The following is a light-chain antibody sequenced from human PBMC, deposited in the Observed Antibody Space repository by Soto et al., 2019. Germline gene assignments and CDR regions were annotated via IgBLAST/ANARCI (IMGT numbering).Light chain of an antibody. CDR1: SSNIGNNY. V-gene: IGLV1-51*01. J-gene: IGLJ3*02. Sequence: QSVLTQPPSVSAAPGQKVTISCSGSSSNIGNNYVSWYQQVPGTAPKLLIFDSDKRPSGIPDRFSGSKSGTSATLGVTGLQTGDEADYYCGTWDNSRPGWVFGGGTQLTVL. CDR2: DSD. CDR3: GTWDNSRPGWV.